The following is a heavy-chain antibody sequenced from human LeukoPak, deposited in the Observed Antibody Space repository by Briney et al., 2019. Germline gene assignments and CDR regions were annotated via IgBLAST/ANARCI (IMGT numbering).Heavy chain of an antibody. CDR2: ISYDGSNK. CDR1: GFTFSSYA. CDR3: AKDRRYSSSSLGY. J-gene: IGHJ4*02. Sequence: GGSLRLSCAASGFTFSSYAMHWVRQAPGKGLEWVAVISYDGSNKYYADSVKGRSTISRDNSKNTLYLQMNSLRAEDTAVYYCAKDRRYSSSSLGYWGQGTLVTVSS. V-gene: IGHV3-30-3*01. D-gene: IGHD6-6*01.